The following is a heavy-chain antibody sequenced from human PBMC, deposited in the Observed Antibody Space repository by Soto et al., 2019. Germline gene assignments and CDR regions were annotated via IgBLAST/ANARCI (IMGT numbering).Heavy chain of an antibody. J-gene: IGHJ4*02. CDR2: ISSSSSYI. CDR1: GFTFSSYS. D-gene: IGHD1-26*01. V-gene: IGHV3-21*01. Sequence: GGSLRLSCAASGFTFSSYSMNWVRQAPGKGLEWVPSISSSSSYIYYADSVKGRFTISRDNAKNSLYLQMNSLRAEDTAVYYCASFQISGSPDYWGQGTLVTVSS. CDR3: ASFQISGSPDY.